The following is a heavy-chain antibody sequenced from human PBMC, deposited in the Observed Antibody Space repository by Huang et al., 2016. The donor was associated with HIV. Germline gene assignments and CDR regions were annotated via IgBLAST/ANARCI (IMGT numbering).Heavy chain of an antibody. CDR3: AKDQELSSVTGTPAGIFDF. J-gene: IGHJ4*02. V-gene: IGHV3-30*18. CDR1: GFTFSNYG. CDR2: ISQEGRDK. D-gene: IGHD6-19*01. Sequence: QVHLVESGGGVVQPGRSLRLSCAASGFTFSNYGMYWVRQAPGKGLEWVGLISQEGRDKYYGDSVKGLFIISRDNSRKMVYLQMNSLRPEDTAVYYCAKDQELSSVTGTPAGIFDFWGQGTLVTVSS.